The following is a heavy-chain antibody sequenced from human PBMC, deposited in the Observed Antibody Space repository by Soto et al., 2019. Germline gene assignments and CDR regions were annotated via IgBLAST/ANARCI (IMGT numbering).Heavy chain of an antibody. V-gene: IGHV3-21*01. J-gene: IGHJ5*02. CDR1: VFTFRDFT. Sequence: WSLRLSCAASVFTFRDFTMNWFRQAPGKGLEWVSSISSSGTFKYYADSLGGRFTISRDNAKNSLYLKLNSLRGEDTAIYYCARDDLYDSTGYDSWGQGTLVTVSS. D-gene: IGHD3-22*01. CDR2: ISSSGTFK. CDR3: ARDDLYDSTGYDS.